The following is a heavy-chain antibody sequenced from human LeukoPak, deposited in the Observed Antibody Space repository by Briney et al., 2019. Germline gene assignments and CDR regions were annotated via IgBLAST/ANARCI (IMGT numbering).Heavy chain of an antibody. CDR2: IYYSGIT. CDR1: GGSISRYY. Sequence: RTSETLSLTCTFSGGSISRYYWSWIRQPPGHGLEWNGYIYYSGITNYTPSLKRRVTISVDTSKNQFSLKLSSVTAADTAVYYCARDSPATPGAFDIWGQGTMVTVSS. V-gene: IGHV4-59*01. CDR3: ARDSPATPGAFDI. J-gene: IGHJ3*02.